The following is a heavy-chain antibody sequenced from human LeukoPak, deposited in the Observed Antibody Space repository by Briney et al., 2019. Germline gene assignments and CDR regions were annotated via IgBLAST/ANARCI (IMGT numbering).Heavy chain of an antibody. CDR2: FDPEQGKT. Sequence: ASVKVSCKVSGYSLTELSMHWVRQAPGQALEWMGGFDPEQGKTIYAQKFQGRVTLTEDTSRDTVYMDLSSLTYEDTAVYFCATEGRGANYWYFDLWGRGTLVTVSS. D-gene: IGHD3-10*01. J-gene: IGHJ2*01. V-gene: IGHV1-24*01. CDR1: GYSLTELS. CDR3: ATEGRGANYWYFDL.